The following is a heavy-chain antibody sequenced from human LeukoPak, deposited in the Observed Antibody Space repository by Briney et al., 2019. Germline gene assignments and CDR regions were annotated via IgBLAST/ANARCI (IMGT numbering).Heavy chain of an antibody. CDR3: ARREAGTTNYYYYYYMDV. CDR1: GGSISSSSYY. Sequence: SETLSLTCTVSGGSISSSSYYWGWIRQPPGKGLEWIGSIYYSGSTYYNPSLKSRVTISVDTSKNQFSLKLSSVTAADTAVYYCARREAGTTNYYYYYYMDVWGKGTTVTVSS. J-gene: IGHJ6*03. D-gene: IGHD1-7*01. V-gene: IGHV4-39*07. CDR2: IYYSGST.